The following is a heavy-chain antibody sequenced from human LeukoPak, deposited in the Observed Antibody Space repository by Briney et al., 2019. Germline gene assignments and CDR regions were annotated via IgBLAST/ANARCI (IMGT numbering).Heavy chain of an antibody. D-gene: IGHD6-13*01. Sequence: TGGSLRLSCAASGFTFSDYYMSWIRQAPGKGLEWVSYISSSGSTIYYADSVKGRFTISRDNAKNSLYLQMNSLRAEDTAAYYCAKTIATSATGYWGQGTLVTVSS. J-gene: IGHJ4*02. CDR3: AKTIATSATGY. V-gene: IGHV3-11*01. CDR1: GFTFSDYY. CDR2: ISSSGSTI.